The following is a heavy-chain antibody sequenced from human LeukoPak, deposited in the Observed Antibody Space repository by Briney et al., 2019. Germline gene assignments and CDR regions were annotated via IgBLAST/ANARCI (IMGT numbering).Heavy chain of an antibody. D-gene: IGHD5-24*01. Sequence: ASVKVSCKASGYTFTSYYMHWVRQAPGQGLEWMGIINPSGGSTSYAQKFQGRVTMTRDMSTSTVYMELSSLRSEDTAVYYCARDWGDGYNYREGPARYYYYYYMDVWGKGTTVTVSS. J-gene: IGHJ6*03. CDR3: ARDWGDGYNYREGPARYYYYYYMDV. V-gene: IGHV1-46*01. CDR2: INPSGGST. CDR1: GYTFTSYY.